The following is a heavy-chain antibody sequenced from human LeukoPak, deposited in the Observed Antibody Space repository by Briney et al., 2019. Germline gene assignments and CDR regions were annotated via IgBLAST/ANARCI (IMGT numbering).Heavy chain of an antibody. Sequence: HAGGSLRLSCAASGFTFSSYSMNWVRQAPGKGLEWVSVIYSGSSTYYADSVKGRFTISRDNSKNTLYLQMNSLRAEDTAVYYCARPGWGMADYWGQGTLVTVSS. CDR3: ARPGWGMADY. D-gene: IGHD2-8*01. V-gene: IGHV3-66*04. J-gene: IGHJ4*02. CDR1: GFTFSSYS. CDR2: IYSGSST.